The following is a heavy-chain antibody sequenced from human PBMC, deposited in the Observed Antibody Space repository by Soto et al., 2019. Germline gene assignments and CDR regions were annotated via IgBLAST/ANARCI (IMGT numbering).Heavy chain of an antibody. Sequence: SVKLSFKASGGTFSSYAISWVRQAPGQGFEWMGGIIPIFGTANYAQKFQGRVTITADESTSTAYMELSSLRSEDTAVYYCARERGYSRNYYYYYGMDVWGQGTTVTVSS. CDR1: GGTFSSYA. D-gene: IGHD6-13*01. J-gene: IGHJ6*02. CDR2: IIPIFGTA. V-gene: IGHV1-69*13. CDR3: ARERGYSRNYYYYYGMDV.